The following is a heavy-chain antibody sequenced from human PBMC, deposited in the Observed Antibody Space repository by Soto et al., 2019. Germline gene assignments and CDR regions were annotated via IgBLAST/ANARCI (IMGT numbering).Heavy chain of an antibody. CDR3: ATGGMIVVPLDY. Sequence: ASVKVSCKXSGYTLTELSMHWVRQAPGKGLEWMGGFDPEDGETIYAQKFQGRVTMTEDTSTDTAYMELSSLRSEDTAVYYCATGGMIVVPLDYWGQGTLVTVSS. CDR2: FDPEDGET. J-gene: IGHJ4*02. D-gene: IGHD3-22*01. V-gene: IGHV1-24*01. CDR1: GYTLTELS.